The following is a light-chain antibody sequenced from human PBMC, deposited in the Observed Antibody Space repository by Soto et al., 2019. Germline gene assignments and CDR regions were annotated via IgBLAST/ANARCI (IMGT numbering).Light chain of an antibody. Sequence: ETVMTQSPATLSVSPGERVTLSCRASQSVNNYLAWYQQKPGQAPRLLVYGASTRATGVPARFSGSGSGTDFTLTISSLQSEDFALYFCQQCNDWPLFTFGQGTRLEMK. CDR2: GAS. V-gene: IGKV3D-15*01. CDR1: QSVNNY. CDR3: QQCNDWPLFT. J-gene: IGKJ5*01.